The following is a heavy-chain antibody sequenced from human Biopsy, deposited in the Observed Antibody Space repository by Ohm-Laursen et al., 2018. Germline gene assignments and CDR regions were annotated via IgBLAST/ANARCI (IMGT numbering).Heavy chain of an antibody. CDR2: INPSGGST. V-gene: IGHV1-46*01. CDR1: GYTFTSYY. D-gene: IGHD1-1*01. J-gene: IGHJ4*02. Sequence: ASVKVSCKASGYTFTSYYMHWVRQAPGQGLEWMGIINPSGGSTTYAQKFQGRVTMTRDTSTSTAYMEVWRLRSDDTAVYYCAADINVWNVNYWGQGTQVIVSS. CDR3: AADINVWNVNY.